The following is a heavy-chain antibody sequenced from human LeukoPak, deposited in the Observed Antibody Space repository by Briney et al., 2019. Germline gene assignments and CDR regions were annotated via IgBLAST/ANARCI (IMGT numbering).Heavy chain of an antibody. V-gene: IGHV4-61*02. CDR2: IYTSGST. CDR1: GGSISSGSYY. J-gene: IGHJ6*03. CDR3: ASSRMGYYYYMDV. D-gene: IGHD1-14*01. Sequence: PSQTLSLTCTVSGGSISSGSYYWSWIRQPAGKGLEWIGRIYTSGSTNYNPSLKSRVTISVDTSKNQFSLKLSSVTAADTAVYYCASSRMGYYYYMDVWGKGTTVTVSS.